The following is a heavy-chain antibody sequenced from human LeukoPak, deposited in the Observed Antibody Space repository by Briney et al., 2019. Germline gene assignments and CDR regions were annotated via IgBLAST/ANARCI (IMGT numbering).Heavy chain of an antibody. CDR3: ARGQNPPPRYDSSGYPPYYYYYGMDV. CDR1: GFTFSSYA. J-gene: IGHJ6*02. CDR2: ISYDGSNK. D-gene: IGHD3-22*01. Sequence: GGSLRLSCAASGFTFSSYAMHWVRQAPGKGLEWVAVISYDGSNKYYADSVKGRFTISRDNSKNTLYLQMNSLRAEDTAVYYCARGQNPPPRYDSSGYPPYYYYYGMDVWGQGTTVTVS. V-gene: IGHV3-30*04.